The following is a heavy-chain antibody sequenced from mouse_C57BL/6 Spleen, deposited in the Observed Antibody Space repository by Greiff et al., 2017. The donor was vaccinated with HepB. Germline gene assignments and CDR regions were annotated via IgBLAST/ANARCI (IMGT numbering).Heavy chain of an antibody. V-gene: IGHV1-81*01. CDR1: GYTFTSYG. CDR3: ARSDYGNLDV. CDR2: IYPRSGNT. D-gene: IGHD2-1*01. Sequence: VQGVESGAELARPGASVKLSCKASGYTFTSYGISWVKQRTGQGLEWIGEIYPRSGNTYYNEKFKGKATLTADKSSSTAYMELRSLTSEDSAVYFCARSDYGNLDVWGTGTTVTVSS. J-gene: IGHJ1*03.